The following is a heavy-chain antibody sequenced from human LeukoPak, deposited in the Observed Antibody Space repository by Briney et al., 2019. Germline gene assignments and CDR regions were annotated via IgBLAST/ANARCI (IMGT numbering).Heavy chain of an antibody. J-gene: IGHJ6*02. D-gene: IGHD3-22*01. V-gene: IGHV5-51*01. CDR2: IYPGYSYT. CDR1: WYHLTSYW. Sequence: GGAPKIPLKCSWYHLTSYWIGLVRQMPGKGLEWMGIIYPGYSYTRYSPSFQGQVTISADKSISTAYLQWSSLKASDTAMYYCARVSYYYDSSGSLSYYYYGMDVWGQGTTVTVSS. CDR3: ARVSYYYDSSGSLSYYYYGMDV.